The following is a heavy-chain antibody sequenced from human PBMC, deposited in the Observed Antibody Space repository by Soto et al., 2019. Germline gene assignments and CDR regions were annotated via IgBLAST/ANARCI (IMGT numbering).Heavy chain of an antibody. D-gene: IGHD3-16*01. Sequence: PSETLSLTCTVSGGSISSGDYYWSWIRQPPGKGLEWIGYIYYSGSTYYNPSLKSRVTISVDTSKNQFSLKLSSVTAADTAVYYCARDESPWALYYGMDVWGQGTTVTVSS. CDR1: GGSISSGDYY. CDR3: ARDESPWALYYGMDV. CDR2: IYYSGST. J-gene: IGHJ6*02. V-gene: IGHV4-30-4*01.